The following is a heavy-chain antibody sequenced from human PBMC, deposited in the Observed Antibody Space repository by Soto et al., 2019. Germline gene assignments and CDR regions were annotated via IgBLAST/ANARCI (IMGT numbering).Heavy chain of an antibody. CDR2: IYTSASI. CDR1: GADINTYS. J-gene: IGHJ6*02. CDR3: ARDREAGYNFYYGMDV. Sequence: SETLSLTCSVSGADINTYSWTWIPQPAGKGLEWIGRIYTSASINYNPSLRGRVTLSVDTSTNQVSLKLASVTAADTAVYYCARDREAGYNFYYGMDVWGQGTTVTVSS. V-gene: IGHV4-4*07. D-gene: IGHD6-19*01.